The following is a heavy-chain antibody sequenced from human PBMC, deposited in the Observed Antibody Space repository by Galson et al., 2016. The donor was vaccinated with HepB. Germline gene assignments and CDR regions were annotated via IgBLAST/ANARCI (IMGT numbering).Heavy chain of an antibody. CDR3: AKGKSQGSLVFDY. CDR2: ISASDDFT. J-gene: IGHJ4*02. V-gene: IGHV3-23*01. Sequence: SLRLSCAASGFIFRKYAMSWVRRAPGKGLEWVSSISASDDFTYYGDTVEGRFTISRDNSKNTLYLQMNSLRAEDTAVYFCAKGKSQGSLVFDYWGQGTQVTVAS. CDR1: GFIFRKYA. D-gene: IGHD4-23*01.